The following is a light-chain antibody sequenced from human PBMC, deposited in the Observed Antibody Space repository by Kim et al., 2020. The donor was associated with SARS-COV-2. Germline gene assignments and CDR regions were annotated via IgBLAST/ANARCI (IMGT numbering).Light chain of an antibody. CDR3: SSYTSSSNVV. CDR1: SSDVGGYNY. Sequence: GQSITLSCTETSSDVGGYNYVSWYQQHPGKAPKLMIYDVSNRPSGVSNRFSGSKSGNTASLTISGLQAEDEADYYCSSYTSSSNVVFGGGTQLTVL. CDR2: DVS. J-gene: IGLJ2*01. V-gene: IGLV2-14*03.